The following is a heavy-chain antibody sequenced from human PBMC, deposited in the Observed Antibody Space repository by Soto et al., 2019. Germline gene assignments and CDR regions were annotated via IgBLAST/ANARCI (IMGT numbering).Heavy chain of an antibody. D-gene: IGHD6-13*01. CDR1: GYTFSNYG. CDR3: GRGGGIYSSAWPIDY. V-gene: IGHV1-18*04. CDR2: IGDYNGNR. J-gene: IGHJ4*02. Sequence: QVPLVQSGAEVKKPGASVKVSCKASGYTFSNYGISWVRQAPGQGLEWMGWIGDYNGNRNYAQKFQGRVTMTTDTSATTAYMELRSLRSDDTAVYYCGRGGGIYSSAWPIDYWGQGTLVTVSS.